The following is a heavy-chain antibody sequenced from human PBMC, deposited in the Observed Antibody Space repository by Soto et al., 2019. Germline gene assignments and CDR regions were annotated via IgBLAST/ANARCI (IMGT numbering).Heavy chain of an antibody. CDR2: IYPGDSDT. Sequence: GESLKISYKGSGYSFTSYWIGWVRQMPGKGLEWMGIIYPGDSDTRYSPSFQGQVTISADKSISTAYLQWSSLKASDTAMYYCASSIAVAGTRYAFHIRGQGTMVTVSS. CDR3: ASSIAVAGTRYAFHI. J-gene: IGHJ3*02. V-gene: IGHV5-51*01. CDR1: GYSFTSYW. D-gene: IGHD6-19*01.